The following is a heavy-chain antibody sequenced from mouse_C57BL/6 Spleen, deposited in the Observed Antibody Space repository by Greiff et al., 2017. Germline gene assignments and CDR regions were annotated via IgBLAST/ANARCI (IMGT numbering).Heavy chain of an antibody. CDR1: GYTFTDYY. CDR2: IYPGSGNT. J-gene: IGHJ3*01. D-gene: IGHD2-3*01. Sequence: VQLQQSGAELVRPGASVKLSCKASGYTFTDYYINWVKQRPGQGLEWIARIYPGSGNTYYNEKFKGKATLTAEKSSSTAYMQLSSLTSEDSAVYFCARDDGYAWFAYWGQGTLVTVSA. V-gene: IGHV1-76*01. CDR3: ARDDGYAWFAY.